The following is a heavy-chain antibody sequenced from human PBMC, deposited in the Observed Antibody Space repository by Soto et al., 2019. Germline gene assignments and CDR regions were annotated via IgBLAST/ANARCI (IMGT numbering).Heavy chain of an antibody. Sequence: QVQLVESGGGVVQPGRSLRLSCAASGFTFSSYAMHWVRQAPGKGLEWVAVISYDGSNKYYADSVKGRFTISRVNSKNTLYLQMNSLRAEDTAVYYCARGERYSGYKQRDYYYYGMDVWGQGTTVTVSS. V-gene: IGHV3-30-3*01. CDR2: ISYDGSNK. D-gene: IGHD5-12*01. J-gene: IGHJ6*02. CDR1: GFTFSSYA. CDR3: ARGERYSGYKQRDYYYYGMDV.